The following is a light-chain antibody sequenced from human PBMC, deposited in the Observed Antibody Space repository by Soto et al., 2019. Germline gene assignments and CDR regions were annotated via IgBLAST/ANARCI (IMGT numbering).Light chain of an antibody. CDR2: ESA. CDR3: QQSFGPPYT. CDR1: QSLGRR. V-gene: IGKV1-39*01. J-gene: IGKJ2*01. Sequence: DIQMTQSPSSLSASVGDRVTISCRASQSLGRRSSWYQQKPGEPPKLLIYESANLQNGVPSRFSGSRSETDFTLTINSQPPEDVASYFCQQSFGPPYTFGQGTKL.